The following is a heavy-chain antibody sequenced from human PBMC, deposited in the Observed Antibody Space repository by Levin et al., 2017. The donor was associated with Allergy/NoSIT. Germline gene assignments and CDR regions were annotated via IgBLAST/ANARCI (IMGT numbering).Heavy chain of an antibody. J-gene: IGHJ4*02. Sequence: GESLKISCAASGFTFINYAMTWVRQAPGKGLEWVSTISGSGGRTYYADSVKGRFTISRDNSKNIMYLQMNSLRAEDTAIYYCASGRFDNGDDSGMGYWGQGTLVTVSS. V-gene: IGHV3-23*01. CDR3: ASGRFDNGDDSGMGY. CDR1: GFTFINYA. CDR2: ISGSGGRT. D-gene: IGHD4-17*01.